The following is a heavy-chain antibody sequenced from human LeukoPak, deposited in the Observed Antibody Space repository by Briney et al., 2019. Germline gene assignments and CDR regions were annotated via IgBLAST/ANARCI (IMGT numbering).Heavy chain of an antibody. CDR3: ARGKGIVATIPYYYYYYMDV. Sequence: GASVKVSCKASGYTFTSYHINWVRQATGQGLEWMGWMNPNSGNTGYAQKFQGRVTITRNTSISTAYMELSSLRSEDTAVYYCARGKGIVATIPYYYYYYMDVWGKGTTVTVSS. CDR1: GYTFTSYH. J-gene: IGHJ6*03. D-gene: IGHD5-12*01. V-gene: IGHV1-8*03. CDR2: MNPNSGNT.